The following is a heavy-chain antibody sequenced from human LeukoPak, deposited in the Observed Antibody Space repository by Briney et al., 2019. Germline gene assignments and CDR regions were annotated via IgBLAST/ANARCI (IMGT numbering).Heavy chain of an antibody. V-gene: IGHV1-69*05. J-gene: IGHJ4*02. Sequence: GASVKVSCKASGGTFSSYAISWVRQAPGQGLEWMGRIIPIFGTANYVQKFQGRVTITTDESTSTAYMELSSLRSEDTAVYYCARVQLSGAAGDYWGQGTLVTVSS. D-gene: IGHD2-15*01. CDR1: GGTFSSYA. CDR3: ARVQLSGAAGDY. CDR2: IIPIFGTA.